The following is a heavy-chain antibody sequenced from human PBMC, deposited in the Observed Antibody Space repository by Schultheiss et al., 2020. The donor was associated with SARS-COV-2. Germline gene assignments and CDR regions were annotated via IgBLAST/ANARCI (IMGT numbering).Heavy chain of an antibody. CDR3: ARTWTQLVGPAY. CDR1: GFTLGSYY. Sequence: ESLKISCAASGFTLGSYYMTWVRQAPGKGLEWVANINQDGSEKYYVDYVKGRFTISRDNAKNSLYLQMNSLRAEDTAVYYCARTWTQLVGPAYWGQGTRVTVSS. D-gene: IGHD6-6*01. CDR2: INQDGSEK. J-gene: IGHJ4*02. V-gene: IGHV3-7*03.